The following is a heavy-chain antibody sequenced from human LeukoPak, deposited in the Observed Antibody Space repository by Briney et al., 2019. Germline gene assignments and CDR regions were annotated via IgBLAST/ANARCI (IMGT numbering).Heavy chain of an antibody. Sequence: GASVTVSCKASAYTFTGYYMHWVRQAPGQGLEWMGWINPNSGGTKYAQKFLGRVTMTSDTSIATAYMDLSSLTYDDTAVYYCASPDYYGSGSYRFDPWGQGTLVTVSS. J-gene: IGHJ5*02. CDR1: AYTFTGYY. CDR3: ASPDYYGSGSYRFDP. CDR2: INPNSGGT. V-gene: IGHV1-2*02. D-gene: IGHD3-10*01.